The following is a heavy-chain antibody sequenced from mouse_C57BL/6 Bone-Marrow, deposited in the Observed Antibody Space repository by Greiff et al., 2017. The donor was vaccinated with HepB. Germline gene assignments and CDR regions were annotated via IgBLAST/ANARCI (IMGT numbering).Heavy chain of an antibody. Sequence: VKVVESGAELARPGASVKMSCKASGYTFTSYTIHWVKQSPGQGLEWIGYINPSSGYTKYNQKFKDKATLTADKSSSTAYMQLSSLTSEDSAVYYCARWAYGNPFDYWGQVTTLTVSS. CDR3: ARWAYGNPFDY. D-gene: IGHD2-1*01. CDR2: INPSSGYT. J-gene: IGHJ2*01. CDR1: GYTFTSYT. V-gene: IGHV1-4*01.